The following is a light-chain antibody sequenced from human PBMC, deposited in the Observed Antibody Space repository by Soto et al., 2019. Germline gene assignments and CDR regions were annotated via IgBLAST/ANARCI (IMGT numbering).Light chain of an antibody. V-gene: IGKV1-5*01. CDR3: QQYNSSPWT. CDR1: QSNSRW. J-gene: IGKJ1*01. Sequence: DIQMTQSPSTLSAFVGDRLTITCRDSQSNSRWLAWYQQKPGKSPKLLIYDVSSLESGVPSRFSGSGSGTEFTLTISSLQPDDFASSYCQQYNSSPWTFGQWTKVEV. CDR2: DVS.